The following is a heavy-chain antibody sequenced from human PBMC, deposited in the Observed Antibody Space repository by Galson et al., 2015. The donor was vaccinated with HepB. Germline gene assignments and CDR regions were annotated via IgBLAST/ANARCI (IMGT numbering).Heavy chain of an antibody. Sequence: LRLSLSTTGYGFSTYGMTYFRQTDGKGLEWVSAISGSGGSTYYADSVKGRLNICRDNAKNTLYLQMNSRRAEDTAVYYCAKDRAVVVPSEGCGDDYWGQGTLVTVSS. CDR3: AKDRAVVVPSEGCGDDY. V-gene: IGHV3-23*01. CDR1: GYGFSTYG. J-gene: IGHJ4*02. CDR2: ISGSGGST. D-gene: IGHD2-2*01.